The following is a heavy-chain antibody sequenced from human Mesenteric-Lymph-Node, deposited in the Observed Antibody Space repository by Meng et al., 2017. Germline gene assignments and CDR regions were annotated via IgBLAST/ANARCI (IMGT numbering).Heavy chain of an antibody. D-gene: IGHD3-10*01. CDR3: ARREAGLGELLKY. V-gene: IGHV7-4-1*02. CDR2: INTNTGNP. Sequence: QVQRGQSGSEWKKPGASVKVACKASGYTFTSYAMNWGRQAPGQGLEWMGWINTNTGNPTYAKGFTGRFVFSLDTSVSTAYLQISSLKTEDTAVYYCARREAGLGELLKYWGQGTLVTVSS. CDR1: GYTFTSYA. J-gene: IGHJ4*02.